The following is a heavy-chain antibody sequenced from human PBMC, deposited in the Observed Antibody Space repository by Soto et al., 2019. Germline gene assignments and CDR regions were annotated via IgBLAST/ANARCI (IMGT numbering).Heavy chain of an antibody. J-gene: IGHJ3*02. CDR2: ISGSGGST. CDR3: AKVGDDFWSGYYTGPAFDI. V-gene: IGHV3-23*01. D-gene: IGHD3-3*01. Sequence: GGSLRLSCAASGFTFSSYAMSWVRQAPGKGLEWVSAISGSGGSTYYADSVKGRFTISRDNSKNTLYLQMNSLRAEDTAVYYCAKVGDDFWSGYYTGPAFDIWGQGTMVTV. CDR1: GFTFSSYA.